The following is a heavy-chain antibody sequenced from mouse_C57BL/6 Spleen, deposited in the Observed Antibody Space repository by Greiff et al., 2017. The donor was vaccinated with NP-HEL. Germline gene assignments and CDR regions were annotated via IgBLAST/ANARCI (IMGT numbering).Heavy chain of an antibody. CDR1: GFTFSSYA. Sequence: EVMLVESGEGLVKPGGSLKLSCAASGFTFSSYAMSWVRQTPEKRLEWVAYISSGGDYIYYADTVKGRFTISRDNARNTLYLQMSSLKSEDTAMYYCVTTVVAKVWYFDVWGTGTTVTVSS. V-gene: IGHV5S21*01. CDR3: VTTVVAKVWYFDV. J-gene: IGHJ1*03. D-gene: IGHD1-1*01. CDR2: ISSGGDYI.